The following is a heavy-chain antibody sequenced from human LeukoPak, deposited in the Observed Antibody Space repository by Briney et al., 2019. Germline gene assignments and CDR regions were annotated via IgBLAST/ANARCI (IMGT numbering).Heavy chain of an antibody. Sequence: ASVKVSCKASGGTFSSYAISWVRQAPGQGLEWMGGIIPIFGTANYAQKFQGRVTITADESTSTAYMELSSLRSEDTAVYYCARGDSGWSNDAFDIWGQGTMVTVSS. J-gene: IGHJ3*02. CDR1: GGTFSSYA. CDR3: ARGDSGWSNDAFDI. CDR2: IIPIFGTA. D-gene: IGHD6-19*01. V-gene: IGHV1-69*13.